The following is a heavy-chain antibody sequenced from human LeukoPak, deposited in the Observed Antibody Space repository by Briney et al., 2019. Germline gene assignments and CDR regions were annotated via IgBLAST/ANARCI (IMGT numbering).Heavy chain of an antibody. D-gene: IGHD5-24*01. CDR1: GGTFSSYA. J-gene: IGHJ5*02. Sequence: GASVKVSCKASGGTFSSYAISWVRQAPGQGLEWMGGIIPIFGTANYAQKFQGRVTITADESTSTAYMELSSLRSEDTAVYYCARAKDGYNYARIDPWGQGTLVTVSS. CDR3: ARAKDGYNYARIDP. V-gene: IGHV1-69*13. CDR2: IIPIFGTA.